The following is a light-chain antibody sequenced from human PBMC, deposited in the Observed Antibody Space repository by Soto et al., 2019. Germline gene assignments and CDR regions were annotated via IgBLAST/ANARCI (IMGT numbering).Light chain of an antibody. CDR1: QSIRNY. Sequence: EIVLTQSPATLSLFPGERATLSCRASQSIRNYLAWYQQKPGQAPRLLISNASNMATGIPARFSGSGSGTDFSFTISSLEAEDFAVYYCHQRSNWPRTFGGGTKVEIK. V-gene: IGKV3-11*01. J-gene: IGKJ4*01. CDR2: NAS. CDR3: HQRSNWPRT.